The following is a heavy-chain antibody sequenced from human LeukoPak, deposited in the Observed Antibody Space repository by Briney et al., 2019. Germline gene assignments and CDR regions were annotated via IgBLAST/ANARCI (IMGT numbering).Heavy chain of an antibody. Sequence: GRSLRLSCAASGFTFSSYAMHWVRQAPGKGLEWVAVISYDGSNEYYTDSVKGRFTISRDNSKNTLYLQMNSLRAEDTAVYYCARGDFPYYFDYWGQGTLVTVSS. D-gene: IGHD3/OR15-3a*01. CDR2: ISYDGSNE. CDR3: ARGDFPYYFDY. J-gene: IGHJ4*02. CDR1: GFTFSSYA. V-gene: IGHV3-30-3*01.